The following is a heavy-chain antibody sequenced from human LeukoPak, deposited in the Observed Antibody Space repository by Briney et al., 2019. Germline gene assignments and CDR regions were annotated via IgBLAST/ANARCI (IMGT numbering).Heavy chain of an antibody. D-gene: IGHD3-3*01. V-gene: IGHV3-23*01. CDR3: ARELRFLLRHYFDY. Sequence: GGSLRLSCAASGFNFANHAMSWVRQTPGKGLEWVSAISGGGDITYYADSVTGRFTISRDNSKDTLYLQMNSLRAEDTAVYYCARELRFLLRHYFDYWGQGTLVTVSS. J-gene: IGHJ4*02. CDR1: GFNFANHA. CDR2: ISGGGDIT.